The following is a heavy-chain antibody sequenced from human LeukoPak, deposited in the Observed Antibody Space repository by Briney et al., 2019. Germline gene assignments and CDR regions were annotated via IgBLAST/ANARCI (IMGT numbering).Heavy chain of an antibody. Sequence: SGGSLRLSCAASRFTFSSYAMNWVRQAPGKGLEWVSGISASGESTYYAGSVKGRFTISRDNSKNMVYLQMNTLRADDTALYYCAKGGLDADYDKGDYWGQGTLVTVST. V-gene: IGHV3-23*01. J-gene: IGHJ4*02. CDR1: RFTFSSYA. D-gene: IGHD3-9*01. CDR2: ISASGEST. CDR3: AKGGLDADYDKGDY.